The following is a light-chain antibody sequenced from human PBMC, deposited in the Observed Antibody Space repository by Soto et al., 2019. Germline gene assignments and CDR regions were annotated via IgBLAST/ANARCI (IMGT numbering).Light chain of an antibody. CDR3: QQYGCSPIT. CDR1: QSVSSSY. Sequence: EIVLTQSPGTLSLSPGERATLSCRASQSVSSSYLAWYQQKPGQAPRVLIYGASSRATGIPDRFSGSGSGADFTLTISRLEPEDFAVYYCQQYGCSPITFGQGTRLEI. CDR2: GAS. J-gene: IGKJ5*01. V-gene: IGKV3-20*01.